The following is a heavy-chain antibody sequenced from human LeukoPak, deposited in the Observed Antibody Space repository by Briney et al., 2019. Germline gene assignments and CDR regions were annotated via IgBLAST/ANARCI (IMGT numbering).Heavy chain of an antibody. Sequence: SDTLSLTCTVSVRSFTKYYWSWIRQPPGRALEGIGYFYHTGSANYNPSLLSRLTISMDTSKNQFSLKLRAVTAADTAVYKCARDRIQWRQGASHIWGQGTMVTVSS. V-gene: IGHV4-59*01. D-gene: IGHD6-19*01. CDR3: ARDRIQWRQGASHI. J-gene: IGHJ3*02. CDR1: VRSFTKYY. CDR2: FYHTGSA.